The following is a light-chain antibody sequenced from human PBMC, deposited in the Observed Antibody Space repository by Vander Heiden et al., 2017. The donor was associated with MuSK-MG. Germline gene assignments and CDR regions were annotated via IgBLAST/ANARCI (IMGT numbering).Light chain of an antibody. CDR3: QSYDSSNHVV. Sequence: SPGKTVTISCTRSSGSIASNYVQWYQQRLGSAPTTVIYEDNQRPSGVPDRFSGSIDSSSNSASLTISGLKTEDEADYYCQSYDSSNHVVFGGGTKLTVL. CDR1: SGSIASNY. J-gene: IGLJ2*01. V-gene: IGLV6-57*03. CDR2: EDN.